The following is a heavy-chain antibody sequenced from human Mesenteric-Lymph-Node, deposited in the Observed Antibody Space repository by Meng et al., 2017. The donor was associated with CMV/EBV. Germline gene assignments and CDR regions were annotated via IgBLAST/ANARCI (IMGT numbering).Heavy chain of an antibody. J-gene: IGHJ3*02. CDR1: GFTFSTYA. CDR3: ARDATYCSGGSCYSEAFDI. CDR2: IWYDGSKK. Sequence: GESLKISCAASGFTFSTYAMHWVRQAPGKGLEWVAVIWYDGSKKYYADSVKGRFTISRDNSKNTLYLQMNSLRAEDTAVYYCARDATYCSGGSCYSEAFDIWGQGTMVTVSS. V-gene: IGHV3-33*01. D-gene: IGHD2-15*01.